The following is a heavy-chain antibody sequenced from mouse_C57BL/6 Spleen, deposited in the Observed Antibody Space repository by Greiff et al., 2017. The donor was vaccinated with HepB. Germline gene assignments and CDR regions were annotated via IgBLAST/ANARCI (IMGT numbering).Heavy chain of an antibody. CDR2: ISYDGSN. D-gene: IGHD1-1*01. V-gene: IGHV3-6*01. CDR3: ARVLTTVVATDWYFDV. Sequence: EVKLQESGPGLVKPSQSLSLTCSVTGYSITSGYYWNWIRQFPGNKLEWMCYISYDGSNNYNPSLKNRISITRDTSKNQFFLKLTSVTNEDTATYYCARVLTTVVATDWYFDVWGTGTTVTVSS. CDR1: GYSITSGYY. J-gene: IGHJ1*03.